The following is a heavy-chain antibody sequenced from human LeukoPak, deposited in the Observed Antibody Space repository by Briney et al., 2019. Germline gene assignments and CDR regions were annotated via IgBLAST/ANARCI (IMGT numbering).Heavy chain of an antibody. D-gene: IGHD3-22*01. CDR1: GGSISSYY. Sequence: PSETLSLTCTVSGGSISSYYWSWIRQPPGKGLEWIGYIYYSGSTNYNPSLKSRVTISVDTSKNQFSLKLSSVTAADTAVYYCARDRSYCYDSSGYYDAFDIWGQGTMVTVSS. J-gene: IGHJ3*02. V-gene: IGHV4-59*01. CDR2: IYYSGST. CDR3: ARDRSYCYDSSGYYDAFDI.